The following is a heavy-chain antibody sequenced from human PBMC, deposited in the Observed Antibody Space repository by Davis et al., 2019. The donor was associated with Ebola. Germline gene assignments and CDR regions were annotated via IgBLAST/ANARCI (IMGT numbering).Heavy chain of an antibody. D-gene: IGHD2-2*01. J-gene: IGHJ5*02. Sequence: ASVKVSCKASGYTFTSYGISWVRQAPGQGLEWMGWISAYNGNKNYAQKLQGRVTMTTDNTTSTDYMELRSLRSDDTAVYYCARDEDIVVVPAAMSFWFDPWCQGTLVTVSS. CDR3: ARDEDIVVVPAAMSFWFDP. CDR2: ISAYNGNK. V-gene: IGHV1-18*04. CDR1: GYTFTSYG.